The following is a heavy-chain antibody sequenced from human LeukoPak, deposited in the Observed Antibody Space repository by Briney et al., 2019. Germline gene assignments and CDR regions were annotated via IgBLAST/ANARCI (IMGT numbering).Heavy chain of an antibody. V-gene: IGHV5-51*01. CDR2: IYPGDSDT. D-gene: IGHD5-18*01. CDR1: GYSFTSYW. Sequence: GESLKISCKGSGYSFTSYWIGWVRQLPGKGLEWMGIIYPGDSDTRYSPSFQGQVTISADKSISTAYLQWSSLKASDTAMYYCARRAHSYGYIMDVWGQGTMVTVSS. J-gene: IGHJ6*02. CDR3: ARRAHSYGYIMDV.